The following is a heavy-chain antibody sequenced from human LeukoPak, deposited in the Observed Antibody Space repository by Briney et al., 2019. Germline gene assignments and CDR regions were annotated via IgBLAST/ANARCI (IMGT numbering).Heavy chain of an antibody. V-gene: IGHV4-38-2*02. CDR2: ISQSGST. J-gene: IGHJ4*02. D-gene: IGHD5-18*01. CDR1: GYSISSGYD. CDR3: ARGRKYTSGYRVTELGSGYSDY. Sequence: SSETLSLTCTVSGYSISSGYDWGWIRQAPGKRLEWLGSISQSGSTYDNPSLKSRVTLSVDTSKNQVSLKLSSVTAADTAVYYCARGRKYTSGYRVTELGSGYSDYWGQGTLVTVSS.